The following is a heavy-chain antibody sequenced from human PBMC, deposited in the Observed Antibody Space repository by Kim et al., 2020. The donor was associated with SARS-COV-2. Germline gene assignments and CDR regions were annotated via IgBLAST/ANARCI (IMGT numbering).Heavy chain of an antibody. J-gene: IGHJ4*02. V-gene: IGHV3-15*01. Sequence: GGSLRLSCAASGFTFSNAWMSWVRQAPGKGLEWVGRIKSKTDGGTTDYAAPVKGRFTISRDDSKNTLYLQMNSLKTEDTAVYYCTTDSYYDFWSGYYTGGGYWGQGTLVTVSS. D-gene: IGHD3-3*01. CDR3: TTDSYYDFWSGYYTGGGY. CDR1: GFTFSNAW. CDR2: IKSKTDGGTT.